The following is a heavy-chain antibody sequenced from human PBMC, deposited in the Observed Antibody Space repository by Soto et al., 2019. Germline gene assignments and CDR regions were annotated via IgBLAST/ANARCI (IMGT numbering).Heavy chain of an antibody. Sequence: GASVKVSCKASGYTFTSYDVCWVRQTPGQGLEWMGWISPYSGKTNYARKFQGRVTMTTDTSTSTAYMEVRSLTSDDTAVYYCAREGLLLLPDYWGQGTLVTVSS. D-gene: IGHD3-22*01. V-gene: IGHV1-18*01. CDR3: AREGLLLLPDY. CDR1: GYTFTSYD. CDR2: ISPYSGKT. J-gene: IGHJ4*02.